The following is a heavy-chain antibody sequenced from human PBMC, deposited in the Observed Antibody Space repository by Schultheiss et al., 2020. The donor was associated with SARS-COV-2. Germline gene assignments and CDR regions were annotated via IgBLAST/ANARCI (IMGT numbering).Heavy chain of an antibody. CDR2: IRQDGSDK. D-gene: IGHD1-26*01. Sequence: GGSLRLSCAASGFTFSSYWMSWVRQAPGKGLQWVANIRQDGSDKYYVDSVKGRFTSSRDNTKNSLYLEMNSLTAEDTAVYYCARYMGAITPLYYFDYWGRGTLVTVSS. CDR3: ARYMGAITPLYYFDY. V-gene: IGHV3-7*01. J-gene: IGHJ4*02. CDR1: GFTFSSYW.